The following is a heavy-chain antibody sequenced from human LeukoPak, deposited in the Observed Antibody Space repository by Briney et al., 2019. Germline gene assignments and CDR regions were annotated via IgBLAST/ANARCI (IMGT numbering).Heavy chain of an antibody. CDR2: IYYSGST. J-gene: IGHJ3*02. V-gene: IGHV4-39*01. CDR3: ARHAYSGYVDAFDI. D-gene: IGHD5-12*01. Sequence: SETLSLTCTVSGGSIRSSYYYWGWIRQPPGKGLEWIGSIYYSGSTYYNPSLKSRVTISVDTSKNQFSPKLSSVTAADTAVYYCARHAYSGYVDAFDIWGQGTMVTVSS. CDR1: GGSIRSSYYY.